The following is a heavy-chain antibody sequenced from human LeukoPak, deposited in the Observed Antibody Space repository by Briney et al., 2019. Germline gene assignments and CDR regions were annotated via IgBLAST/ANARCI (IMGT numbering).Heavy chain of an antibody. V-gene: IGHV3-30*02. CDR1: GFTFSSYG. Sequence: GGSLRLSCAASGFTFSSYGMHWVRQAPGKGLEWVAFIRYDGSNKYYADSVKGRFTISRDNSKSTLYLQMNSLRAEDTAVYYCAKEGGGGATTGTNDYWGQGTLVTVSS. CDR3: AKEGGGGATTGTNDY. J-gene: IGHJ4*02. CDR2: IRYDGSNK. D-gene: IGHD1-26*01.